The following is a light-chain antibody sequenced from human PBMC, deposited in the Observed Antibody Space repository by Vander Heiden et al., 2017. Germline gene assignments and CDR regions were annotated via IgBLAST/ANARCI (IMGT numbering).Light chain of an antibody. Sequence: DIQMTQSPSSLSASVGDRVTITCRASQSISSYLNWYQQKPGKAPKLLIYAASSLQSGVTSRFSGSGYGTDFTLTISSRQPEDFATYYCQQRYSNHLKLTFGGGTKVEIK. J-gene: IGKJ4*01. V-gene: IGKV1-39*01. CDR3: QQRYSNHLKLT. CDR2: AAS. CDR1: QSISSY.